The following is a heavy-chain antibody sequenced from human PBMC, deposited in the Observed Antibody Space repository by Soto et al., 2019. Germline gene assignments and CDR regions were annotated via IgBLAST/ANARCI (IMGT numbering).Heavy chain of an antibody. CDR3: ARDSLTGNYFDP. CDR2: IYHSGYT. D-gene: IGHD1-7*01. V-gene: IGHV4-30-2*01. CDR1: GGSISSGGYA. Sequence: QMRLQESGSGLVKPSQTLSLTCAVSGGSISSGGYAWNWIRQPPGKGLEWIGYIYHSGYTSYNPSLKSRVTRSVDKSKNQFSLDLSFVTAADTAVYYCARDSLTGNYFDPWGQGTLVTVSS. J-gene: IGHJ5*02.